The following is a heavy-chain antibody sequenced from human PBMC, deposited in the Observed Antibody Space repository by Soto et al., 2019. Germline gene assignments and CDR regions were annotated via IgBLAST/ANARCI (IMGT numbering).Heavy chain of an antibody. V-gene: IGHV4-34*01. Sequence: PSETLSLTCAVYGGSFSGYYWSWIRQPPGKGLEWIGEINHSGSTNYNPSLKSRVTISVDTSKNQFSLKLSSVTAADTAVYYCARGPYYDFWSGYYEPPYYFDYWGQGTLVTVSS. CDR3: ARGPYYDFWSGYYEPPYYFDY. CDR2: INHSGST. J-gene: IGHJ4*02. D-gene: IGHD3-3*01. CDR1: GGSFSGYY.